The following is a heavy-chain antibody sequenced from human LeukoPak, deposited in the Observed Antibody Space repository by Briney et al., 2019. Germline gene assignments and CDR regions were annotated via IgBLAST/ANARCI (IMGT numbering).Heavy chain of an antibody. CDR1: GYSFSNYW. J-gene: IGHJ5*02. CDR2: IYPGDSDT. CDR3: ARQLDCSGGSCYSPNWFDP. V-gene: IGHV5-51*01. D-gene: IGHD2-15*01. Sequence: GESLKISCKGCGYSFSNYWIGWVRQMPGKGLQRMGIIYPGDSDTRYSPSFQGQVTISADKSINTAYLQWSSLKASDTAMYYCARQLDCSGGSCYSPNWFDPWGQGTLVIVSS.